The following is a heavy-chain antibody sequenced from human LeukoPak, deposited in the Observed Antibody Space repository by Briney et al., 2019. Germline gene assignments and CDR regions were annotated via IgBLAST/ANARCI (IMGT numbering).Heavy chain of an antibody. V-gene: IGHV4-59*01. CDR2: IYYSGST. D-gene: IGHD3-10*01. J-gene: IGHJ4*02. Sequence: PSETLSLTCTVSGGSISSYYWSWIRQPPGKGLEWIGYIYYSGSTNYNPSLKSRVTISVDTSKNQFSLKLSSVTAADTAVYYCARGSGGSSWHYFDYWGQGTLVTVSS. CDR3: ARGSGGSSWHYFDY. CDR1: GGSISSYY.